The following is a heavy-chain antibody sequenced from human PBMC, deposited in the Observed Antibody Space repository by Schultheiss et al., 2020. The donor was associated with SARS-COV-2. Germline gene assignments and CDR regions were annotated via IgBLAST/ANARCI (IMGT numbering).Heavy chain of an antibody. Sequence: GGSLRLSCAASGFTFSSYSMNWVRQAPGKGLEWVSYISSSSSTIYYADSVTGRFTISRDNAKNSLYLQMNSLRAEDTAVYYCARDRQLLRHYYYGMDVWGQGTTVTVSS. CDR3: ARDRQLLRHYYYGMDV. J-gene: IGHJ6*02. CDR2: ISSSSSTI. CDR1: GFTFSSYS. V-gene: IGHV3-48*01. D-gene: IGHD2-2*01.